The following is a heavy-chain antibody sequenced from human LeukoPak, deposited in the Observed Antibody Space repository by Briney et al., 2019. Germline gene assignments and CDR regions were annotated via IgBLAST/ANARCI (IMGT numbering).Heavy chain of an antibody. J-gene: IGHJ4*02. CDR2: ISAYNGNT. CDR1: GYTFISYG. V-gene: IGHV1-18*01. CDR3: AVGVLRYFDWYACYFDY. Sequence: ASVKVSCKASGYTFISYGISWVRQAPGQGLEWMGWISAYNGNTNYAQKLQGRVTMTTDTSTSTVHMELRSLRSDDTAVYYCAVGVLRYFDWYACYFDYWGQGTLVTVSS. D-gene: IGHD3-9*01.